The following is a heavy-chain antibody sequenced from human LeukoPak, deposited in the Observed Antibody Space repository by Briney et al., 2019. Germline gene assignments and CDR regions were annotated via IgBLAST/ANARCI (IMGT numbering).Heavy chain of an antibody. CDR2: INAGNGNT. D-gene: IGHD3-9*01. J-gene: IGHJ6*04. CDR3: ARVGYDILTGYYRYAMDV. V-gene: IGHV1-3*01. Sequence: GASVKVSCKASGYTFTSYAMHWVRQAPGQMLEWMGWINAGNGNTKYSQKFQGRVTITRDTSASTAYMELSSLRSEDTAVYYCARVGYDILTGYYRYAMDVWGKGTTVTVSS. CDR1: GYTFTSYA.